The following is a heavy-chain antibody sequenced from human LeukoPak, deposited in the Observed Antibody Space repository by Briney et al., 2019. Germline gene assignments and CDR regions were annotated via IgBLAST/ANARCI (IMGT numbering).Heavy chain of an antibody. V-gene: IGHV3-21*01. Sequence: PGGSLRLSCAASGFTFSSYSVNWVRQAPGKGLEWVSSISSSSSYIYYADSVKGRFTISRDNAKNSLYLQMNSLRAEDTAVYYCARDGGELARGSAFDIWGQGTMVTVSS. CDR3: ARDGGELARGSAFDI. J-gene: IGHJ3*02. CDR1: GFTFSSYS. D-gene: IGHD3-10*01. CDR2: ISSSSSYI.